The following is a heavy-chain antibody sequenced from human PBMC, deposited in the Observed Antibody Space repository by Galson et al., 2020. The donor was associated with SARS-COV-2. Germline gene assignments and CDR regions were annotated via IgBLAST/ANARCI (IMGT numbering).Heavy chain of an antibody. J-gene: IGHJ5*02. V-gene: IGHV4-34*01. CDR3: ARVGGNDGWNWFDP. Sequence: SETLSLTCAVYGGSLGGNYWSWIRQPPGKGLEWIGEINHSGSTNYNPSLKSRVTISVDTSKNQFSLKVSSVIAADTAVYYCARVGGNDGWNWFDPWGQGTLVTVSS. CDR2: INHSGST. D-gene: IGHD1-1*01. CDR1: GGSLGGNY.